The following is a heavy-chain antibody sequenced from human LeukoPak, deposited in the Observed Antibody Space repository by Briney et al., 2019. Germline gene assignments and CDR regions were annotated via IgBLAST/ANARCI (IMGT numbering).Heavy chain of an antibody. CDR3: ARLQIAMTSGYWFDP. CDR1: GASISSSSYY. V-gene: IGHV4-39*01. Sequence: DPSETLSLTCTVSGASISSSSYYWAWIRQPPGKGLEWVGMIYYTGRTYYNPSLKSRVTISVDTSKNQFSLKLNSVTAADTAVYYCARLQIAMTSGYWFDPWGQGTLVTVSS. CDR2: IYYTGRT. J-gene: IGHJ5*02. D-gene: IGHD5-12*01.